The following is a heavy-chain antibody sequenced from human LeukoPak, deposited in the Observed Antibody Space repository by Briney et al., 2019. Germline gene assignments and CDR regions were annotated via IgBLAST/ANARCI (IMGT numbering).Heavy chain of an antibody. V-gene: IGHV3-23*05. CDR2: ILTSGTT. J-gene: IGHJ5*02. D-gene: IGHD4-17*01. CDR1: GFSLSGYA. CDR3: AKDLTYGDGRWEFVP. Sequence: GSLRLSCVASGFSLSGYAMSWVRQAPGKGPEWVSGILTSGTTYYSDSVKGRFTISRDSSKNTLYLQMNSLRSEDTAMYSCAKDLTYGDGRWEFVPWGQGTLVTVSS.